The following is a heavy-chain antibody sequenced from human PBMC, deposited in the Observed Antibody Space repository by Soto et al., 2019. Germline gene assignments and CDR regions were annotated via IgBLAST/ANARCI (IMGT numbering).Heavy chain of an antibody. CDR3: AKNYDFWSGYLVDY. V-gene: IGHV3-23*01. CDR2: ISGSGGST. CDR1: GFTFSSYA. J-gene: IGHJ4*02. Sequence: GGSLRLSCAASGFTFSSYAMSWVRQAPGKGLEWVSAISGSGGSTYYADSVKGRFTISRDNSKNTLYLQMNSLRAEDTAVYYCAKNYDFWSGYLVDYWGQGTLVTVSS. D-gene: IGHD3-3*01.